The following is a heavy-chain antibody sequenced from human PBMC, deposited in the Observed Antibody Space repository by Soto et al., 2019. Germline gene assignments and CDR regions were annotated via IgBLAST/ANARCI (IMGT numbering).Heavy chain of an antibody. J-gene: IGHJ4*02. CDR2: IKQDGSEK. D-gene: IGHD1-20*01. V-gene: IGHV3-7*01. CDR1: GFTFSSYW. CDR3: ASAIDIPNNWNFDY. Sequence: GGSLRLSCAASGFTFSSYWMSWVRQAPGKGLEWVANIKQDGSEKYYVDSVKGRFTISRDNAKNSLYLQMNSLRAEDTAVYYCASAIDIPNNWNFDYWGQGTLVTVSS.